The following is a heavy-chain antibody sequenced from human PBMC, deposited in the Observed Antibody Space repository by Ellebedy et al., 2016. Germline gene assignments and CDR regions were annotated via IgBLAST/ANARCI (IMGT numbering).Heavy chain of an antibody. J-gene: IGHJ2*01. V-gene: IGHV4-59*12. CDR3: ASDYGDYVGPNL. CDR1: GGSISSYY. Sequence: SETLSLTCTVSGGSISSYYWSWIRQPPGKGLEWIGYIYYSGSTYHNPSLKSRITISVDTSKNQFSLKLSSVTAADTAVYYCASDYGDYVGPNLWGRGTLVTVSS. D-gene: IGHD4-17*01. CDR2: IYYSGST.